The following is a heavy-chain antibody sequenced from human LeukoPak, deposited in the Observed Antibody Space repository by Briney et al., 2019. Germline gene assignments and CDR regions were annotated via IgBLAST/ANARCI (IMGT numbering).Heavy chain of an antibody. Sequence: GESLKISCKGSGYSFTSYWIGWVRQMPGKGLEWMGIIYPGDSDTRYSPSFQGQVTISADKSISTAYLQWSSLKASDTAMYYCARSAKMYGSGSYYNYFDYWGQGTLVTVSS. D-gene: IGHD3-10*01. CDR1: GYSFTSYW. CDR3: ARSAKMYGSGSYYNYFDY. CDR2: IYPGDSDT. J-gene: IGHJ4*02. V-gene: IGHV5-51*01.